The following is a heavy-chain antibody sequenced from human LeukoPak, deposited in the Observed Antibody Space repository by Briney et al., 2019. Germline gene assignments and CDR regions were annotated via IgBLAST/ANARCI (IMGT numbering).Heavy chain of an antibody. CDR2: INHSGST. CDR3: ARGLYLPYYFDY. D-gene: IGHD2-8*01. CDR1: GGSFSGYY. V-gene: IGHV4-34*01. J-gene: IGHJ4*02. Sequence: SETLSLTCAVYGGSFSGYYWSWIRQPPGKGLEWIGEINHSGSTNYNPSLKSRATISVDTSKNQFSLKLSSVTAADTAVYYCARGLYLPYYFDYWGQGTLVTVSS.